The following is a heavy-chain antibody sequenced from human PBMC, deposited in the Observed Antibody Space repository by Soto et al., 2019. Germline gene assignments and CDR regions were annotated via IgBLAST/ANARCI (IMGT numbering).Heavy chain of an antibody. CDR2: ISYDGSNK. D-gene: IGHD3-10*01. CDR1: GFTFSSYA. V-gene: IGHV3-30-3*01. CDR3: ARDGLILRFGEIDY. Sequence: QVQLVESGGGVVQPGRSLRLSCAASGFTFSSYAMHWVRQAPGKGLEWVAVISYDGSNKYYADSVKSRFTISRDNSKNTLYLQMNSLRAEDTAVYYCARDGLILRFGEIDYWGQGTLVTVSS. J-gene: IGHJ4*02.